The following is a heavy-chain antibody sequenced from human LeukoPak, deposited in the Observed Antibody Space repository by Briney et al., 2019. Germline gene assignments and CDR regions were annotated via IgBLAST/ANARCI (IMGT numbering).Heavy chain of an antibody. J-gene: IGHJ6*03. CDR3: ARLGYYYYYMDV. Sequence: SETLSLTCTVSGGSISSSSYYWGWIRQPPGKGLEWIGSIYYSGSTYYNPSIKSRVTISVDTSKNQFSLKLSSVTAADTTVYYCARLGYYYYYMDVWGKGTTVTVSS. CDR2: IYYSGST. CDR1: GGSISSSSYY. V-gene: IGHV4-39*01.